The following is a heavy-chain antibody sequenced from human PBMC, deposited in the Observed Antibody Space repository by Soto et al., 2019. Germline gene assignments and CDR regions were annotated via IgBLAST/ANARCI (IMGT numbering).Heavy chain of an antibody. J-gene: IGHJ4*02. D-gene: IGHD3-10*01. CDR3: ARVLGVAYDY. Sequence: SETLSLTCKVSGGSMRGYSWSWIRQTPGEGLEWIGYVSHSGRTDYSPSLKNRVTISLDMSKNHFALHVNSVDPADTAVYYCARVLGVAYDYWGQGTLVTVSS. V-gene: IGHV4-59*13. CDR2: VSHSGRT. CDR1: GGSMRGYS.